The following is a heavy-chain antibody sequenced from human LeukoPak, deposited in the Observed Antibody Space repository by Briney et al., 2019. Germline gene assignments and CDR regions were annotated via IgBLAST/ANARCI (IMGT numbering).Heavy chain of an antibody. D-gene: IGHD3-10*01. CDR2: ISISSSYI. J-gene: IGHJ4*02. CDR1: GFTFSSYS. CDR3: ARHNQRYYYGSGSCPLDY. V-gene: IGHV3-21*01. Sequence: PGGSLRLSCAASGFTFSSYSMNWVRQAPGKGLEWVSSISISSSYIYYADSVKGRFTISRDNAKNSLYLQMNSLRAEDTAVYYCARHNQRYYYGSGSCPLDYWGQGTLVTVSS.